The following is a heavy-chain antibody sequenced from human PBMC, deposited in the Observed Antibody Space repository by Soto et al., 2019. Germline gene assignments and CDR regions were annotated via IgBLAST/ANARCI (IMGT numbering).Heavy chain of an antibody. CDR3: ARGPSGGYYLNLDFDY. CDR1: GYSFTSYW. D-gene: IGHD1-26*01. Sequence: GESLKISCKGSGYSFTSYWIGWVRQMPGKGLEWMGIIYPGDSDTRYSPSFQGQVTISADKSISTAYLQWSSLKASDTAMYYCARGPSGGYYLNLDFDYWGQGTLVTVSS. V-gene: IGHV5-51*01. J-gene: IGHJ4*02. CDR2: IYPGDSDT.